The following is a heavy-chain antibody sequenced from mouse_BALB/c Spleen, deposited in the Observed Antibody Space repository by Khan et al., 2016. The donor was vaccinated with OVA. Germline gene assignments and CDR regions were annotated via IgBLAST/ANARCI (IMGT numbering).Heavy chain of an antibody. J-gene: IGHJ2*01. D-gene: IGHD2-3*01. CDR3: ARTGYYYFDY. CDR2: ISSGSSTI. CDR1: GFTFSGFG. Sequence: EVELVESGGGLVQPGGSRKLSCAASGFTFSGFGMHWVLQAPEKGLEWVAYISSGSSTIYYADTVKGRFPISRDNPKNTLFLQMASLGSEDTSMYYCARTGYYYFDYWGQGTTLTVSS. V-gene: IGHV5-17*02.